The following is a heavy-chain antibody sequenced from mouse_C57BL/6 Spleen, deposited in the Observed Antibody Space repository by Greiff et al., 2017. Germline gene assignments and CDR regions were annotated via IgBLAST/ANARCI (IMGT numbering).Heavy chain of an antibody. V-gene: IGHV1-52*01. CDR2: IDPSDSET. Sequence: VQLQQSGAELVRPGSSVKLSCKASGYTFTSYWMHWVKQRPIQGLEWIGNIDPSDSETHYNQKFKDKATLTVDKSSSTAYMQLSSLTSEDSAVYYCARGDSSYWYFDVWGTGTTVTVSS. CDR1: GYTFTSYW. J-gene: IGHJ1*03. CDR3: ARGDSSYWYFDV.